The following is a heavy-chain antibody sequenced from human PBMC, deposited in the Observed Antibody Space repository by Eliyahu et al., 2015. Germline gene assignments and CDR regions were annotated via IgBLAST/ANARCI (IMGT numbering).Heavy chain of an antibody. CDR1: GFSFRNSW. D-gene: IGHD3-10*01. CDR3: ARGLGRGSADL. J-gene: IGHJ5*02. CDR2: MNIDGSDK. Sequence: EVQLVESGGGLVQPGGSLTLSCAASGFSFRNSWMIWVRQTPEKGLQWVANMNIDGSDKTYVDSVRGRFTVSRDNAKNLLFLQMNSLRVEDTATYYCARGLGRGSADLWGQGTLVTV. V-gene: IGHV3-7*04.